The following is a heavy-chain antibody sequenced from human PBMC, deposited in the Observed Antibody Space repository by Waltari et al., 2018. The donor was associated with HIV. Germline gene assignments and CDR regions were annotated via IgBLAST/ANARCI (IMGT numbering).Heavy chain of an antibody. J-gene: IGHJ4*02. Sequence: EVQLVESGGGLVQPGGFLSLSCADPGVTFSRYWIHWVRQAPGKGLVWVLRISSDGTTTSYADSVKGRFTISRDNAKNTLYLQMNSLRAEDTAVYYCTRDLARYNWNDIPLDYWGQGALVTVSS. CDR1: GVTFSRYW. V-gene: IGHV3-74*01. D-gene: IGHD1-20*01. CDR3: TRDLARYNWNDIPLDY. CDR2: ISSDGTTT.